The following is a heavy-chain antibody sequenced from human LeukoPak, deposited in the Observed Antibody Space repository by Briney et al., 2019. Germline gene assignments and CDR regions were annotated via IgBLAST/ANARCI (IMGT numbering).Heavy chain of an antibody. D-gene: IGHD6-13*01. CDR1: GFTFSSYD. CDR2: ISSSSSYI. V-gene: IGHV3-21*06. J-gene: IGHJ4*02. CDR3: ARDLAAAGTF. Sequence: GGSLRLSCAASGFTFSSYDMNWVRQAPGKGLEWVSSISSSSSYIYYADSVKGRFTISRDNAKNSLYLQLNSLRADDTAVYYCARDLAAAGTFWGQGTLVTVSS.